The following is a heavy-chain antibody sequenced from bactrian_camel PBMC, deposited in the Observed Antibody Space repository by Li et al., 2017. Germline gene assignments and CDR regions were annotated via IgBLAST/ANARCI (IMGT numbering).Heavy chain of an antibody. V-gene: IGHV3S31*01. J-gene: IGHJ4*01. D-gene: IGHD5*01. Sequence: VQLVESGGGSVQAGGSLSLSCVASGVTFTYFCMGWFRRQPGNASESVAGVYNGGGGRSYYADSVKGRFTISRDNDKNTLYLQMNSLRPEDTALYYCAAASRTGRVFEYNYWGQGTQVTVS. CDR1: GVTFTYFC. CDR2: VYNGGGGRS. CDR3: AAASRTGRVFEYNY.